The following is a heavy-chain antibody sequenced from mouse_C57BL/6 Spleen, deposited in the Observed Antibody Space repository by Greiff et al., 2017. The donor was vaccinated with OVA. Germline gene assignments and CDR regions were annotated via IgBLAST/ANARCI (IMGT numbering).Heavy chain of an antibody. V-gene: IGHV1-52*01. CDR1: GYTFTSYW. D-gene: IGHD1-1*01. CDR3: ARLRAVVASDYAMDY. Sequence: QVQLQQPGAELVRPGSSVKLSCKASGYTFTSYWMHWVKQRPIQGLEWIGNIDPSDSEPHYNQKFKDKATLTVDKSSSTAYMQLSSLTSEDSAVYYCARLRAVVASDYAMDYWGQGTSVTFSS. CDR2: IDPSDSEP. J-gene: IGHJ4*01.